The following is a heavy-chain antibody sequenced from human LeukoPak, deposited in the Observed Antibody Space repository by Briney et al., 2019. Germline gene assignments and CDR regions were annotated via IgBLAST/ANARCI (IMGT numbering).Heavy chain of an antibody. CDR1: GYTFTGYY. V-gene: IGHV1-2*06. J-gene: IGHJ4*02. Sequence: ASVTVSCKASGYTFTGYYMHWVRQAPGQGLEWMGRIDPNTGGTKSAKNFQGRVTMTRDTSISTAYMALSGLRSDDTAVYYCASLYDIVGTTVDYWGQGTLVTVSS. D-gene: IGHD1-26*01. CDR3: ASLYDIVGTTVDY. CDR2: IDPNTGGT.